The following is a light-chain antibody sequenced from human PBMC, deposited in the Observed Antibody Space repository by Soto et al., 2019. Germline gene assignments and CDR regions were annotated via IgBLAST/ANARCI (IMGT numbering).Light chain of an antibody. CDR2: TNS. Sequence: QSVLTQPPSVSGAPGQRVTISCTGSSSNIGAGYDVHWYQQLPGTAPKLLIYTNSNRPSGVPDRFSGSKSGTPASLAITGLQAEDEADYYCQSYESGLREVFGGGPKVTVL. CDR3: QSYESGLREV. V-gene: IGLV1-40*01. CDR1: SSNIGAGYD. J-gene: IGLJ2*01.